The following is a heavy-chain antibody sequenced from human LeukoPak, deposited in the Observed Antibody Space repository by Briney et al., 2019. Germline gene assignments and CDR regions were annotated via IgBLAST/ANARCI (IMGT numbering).Heavy chain of an antibody. J-gene: IGHJ4*02. V-gene: IGHV4-34*01. D-gene: IGHD4-17*01. CDR3: ATIYGDFSDFDS. CDR1: GGSFSDSY. CDR2: VTHDGRI. Sequence: SETLSLTCAVHGGSFSDSYWNWIRQPPRKGLEWIGEVTHDGRINYNPSRRGRVTISVDTSMNQLSLRLTSVTAADTAVYYCATIYGDFSDFDSWAQGILVTVSS.